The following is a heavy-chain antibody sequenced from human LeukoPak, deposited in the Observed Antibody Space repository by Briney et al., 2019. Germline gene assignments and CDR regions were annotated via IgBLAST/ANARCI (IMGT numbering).Heavy chain of an antibody. CDR1: GFTFSSYA. D-gene: IGHD2-2*01. V-gene: IGHV3-23*01. J-gene: IGHJ5*02. Sequence: PGRSLRPSCAASGFTFSSYAMSWVRQAPGKGLEWVSAISGSGGSTYYADSVKGRFTTSTDNSKNQLYLQMNSLRAEDTAEDYCAKLLRGVVVPAAIGFDPWGQGTLVTVSS. CDR3: AKLLRGVVVPAAIGFDP. CDR2: ISGSGGST.